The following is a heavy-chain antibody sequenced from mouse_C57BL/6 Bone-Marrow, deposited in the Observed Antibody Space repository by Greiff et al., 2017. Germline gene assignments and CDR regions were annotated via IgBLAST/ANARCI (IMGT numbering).Heavy chain of an antibody. CDR2: ILPSIGRT. V-gene: IGHV15-2*01. CDR3: ARNYGSSPWWYFDV. CDR1: DSEVFPIAY. D-gene: IGHD1-1*01. J-gene: IGHJ1*03. Sequence: VQLQESGSELRSPGSSVKLSCKDFDSEVFPIAYMSWVRQKPGHGFEWIGGILPSIGRTIYGEKFEDKATLDADTLSNTAYLELNSLTSEDSAIYYCARNYGSSPWWYFDVWGTGTTVTVSS.